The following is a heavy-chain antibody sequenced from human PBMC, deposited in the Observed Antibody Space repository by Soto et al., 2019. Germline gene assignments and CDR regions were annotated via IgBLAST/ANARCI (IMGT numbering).Heavy chain of an antibody. Sequence: QVRLQQSGPGLVKPSDTLSLTCDVSGFSISSGRWWGWIRQSPGKGLEWIGHTSYSGTTYYSPSLWSRVXXSXAXXRDQFSLNLDSVTAVDTALYYCATNPRLEAAEFAYWGQGTLVTVSS. CDR1: GFSISSGRW. J-gene: IGHJ4*02. CDR2: TSYSGTT. D-gene: IGHD3-16*01. CDR3: ATNPRLEAAEFAY. V-gene: IGHV4-28*01.